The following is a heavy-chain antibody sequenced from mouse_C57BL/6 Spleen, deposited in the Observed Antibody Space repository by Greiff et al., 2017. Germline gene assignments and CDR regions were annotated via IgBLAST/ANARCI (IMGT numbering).Heavy chain of an antibody. CDR3: ARSVYCSGSSPFAY. J-gene: IGHJ3*01. D-gene: IGHD1-1*01. CDR2: IYPGSGST. V-gene: IGHV1-55*01. CDR1: GYTFTSYW. Sequence: QVQLQQPGAELVKPGASVKMSCKASGYTFTSYWITWVKQRPGQGLEWIGDIYPGSGSTNYNEKFKSKATLTVDTSSSTAYMQLSSLTSEDSAVYYCARSVYCSGSSPFAYWGQGTLVTVSA.